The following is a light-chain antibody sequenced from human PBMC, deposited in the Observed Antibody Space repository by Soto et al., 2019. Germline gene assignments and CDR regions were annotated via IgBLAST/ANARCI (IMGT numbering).Light chain of an antibody. CDR1: QSISGW. J-gene: IGKJ2*03. V-gene: IGKV1-5*03. CDR2: KAS. CDR3: QQYNSHFYS. Sequence: DIQMTQSPSTLSASVGDRVTITCRSSQSISGWLAWYQQKPGKAPKLLVYKASTLESGVPSRFSGSGSGTEFTLTISSLQPDDFATYSCQQYNSHFYSFGQGTKLELK.